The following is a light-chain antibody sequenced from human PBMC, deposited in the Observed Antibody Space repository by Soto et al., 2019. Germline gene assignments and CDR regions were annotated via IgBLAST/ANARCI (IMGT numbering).Light chain of an antibody. CDR1: QSVSSY. J-gene: IGKJ1*01. V-gene: IGKV3-11*01. CDR3: QQRSNWPRT. CDR2: DAS. Sequence: EIVLTQSPATLSLSPGERATLSCRASQSVSSYLAWYQQKPGQAPRLLIYDASNRATGIPARFSGSGSGTDFTLTISSLEPEDFAVYYCQQRSNWPRTFGQGDQGGYKT.